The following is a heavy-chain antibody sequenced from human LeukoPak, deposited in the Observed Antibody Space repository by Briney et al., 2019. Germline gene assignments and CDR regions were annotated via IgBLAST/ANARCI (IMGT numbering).Heavy chain of an antibody. CDR3: ARADQVVPAAIWL. CDR1: GGSISSSSYY. CDR2: IYYSGST. J-gene: IGHJ4*02. D-gene: IGHD2-2*02. Sequence: PSETLSLTCTVSGGSISSSSYYWGWIRQPPGKGLEWIGSIYYSGSTYYNPSLKSRVTISVDTSKNQFSLKLSSVTAADTAVHYCARADQVVPAAIWLWGQGTLVTVSS. V-gene: IGHV4-39*07.